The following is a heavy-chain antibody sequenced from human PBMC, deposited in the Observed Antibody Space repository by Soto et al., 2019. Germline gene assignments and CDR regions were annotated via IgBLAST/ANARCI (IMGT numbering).Heavy chain of an antibody. V-gene: IGHV3-7*01. CDR1: GFTFSSYW. CDR2: IKQDGSEK. D-gene: IGHD5-12*01. CDR3: ARDRRSGYPSLSAFDI. Sequence: EVQLVESGGGLVQPGGSLRLSCAASGFTFSSYWMSWVRQAPGKGLEWVANIKQDGSEKYYVDSVKGRFTISRDNAKNSLYLQMNSLRAEDTAVYYCARDRRSGYPSLSAFDIWGQGTMVTVSS. J-gene: IGHJ3*02.